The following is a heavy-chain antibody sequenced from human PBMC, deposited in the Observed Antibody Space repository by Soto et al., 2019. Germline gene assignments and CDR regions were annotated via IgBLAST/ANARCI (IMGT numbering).Heavy chain of an antibody. J-gene: IGHJ4*02. CDR2: ISGGGSIT. CDR3: AKTIRGGYSSSWYYFDY. V-gene: IGHV3-23*01. CDR1: GFTFTNYA. Sequence: EVQLLESGGDLVQPGGSLRLSCAASGFTFTNYAMTWVRQAPGKGLEWVSTISGGGSITYYADSLKGRFTISRDNSKNTLYLQINSLRAEDTAVSYCAKTIRGGYSSSWYYFDYWGQGTLVTVSS. D-gene: IGHD6-13*01.